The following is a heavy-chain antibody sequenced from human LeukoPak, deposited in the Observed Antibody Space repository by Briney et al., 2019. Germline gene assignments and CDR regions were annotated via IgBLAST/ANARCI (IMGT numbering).Heavy chain of an antibody. CDR3: TSGGDCRTTSCYTD. CDR2: IKSKSDGGTT. Sequence: GGSLRLSCAASGFTFSKAWMSWVRQAPGKGLEWVGRIKSKSDGGTTDYAAPVKGRFTISRDDSKNTLYLHMDSLKTEDTAVYYCTSGGDCRTTSCYTDWGQGTLVTVSS. D-gene: IGHD2-2*02. CDR1: GFTFSKAW. J-gene: IGHJ4*02. V-gene: IGHV3-15*01.